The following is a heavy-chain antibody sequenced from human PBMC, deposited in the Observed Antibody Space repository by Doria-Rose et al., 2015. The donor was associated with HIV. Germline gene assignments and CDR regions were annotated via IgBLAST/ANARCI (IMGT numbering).Heavy chain of an antibody. V-gene: IGHV3-9*01. CDR1: GFSFESYA. CDR3: AKAPIIGPKYYFYMDV. D-gene: IGHD3-3*01. Sequence: VQLVQSGGGLVQPSRSLRLSCVGSGFSFESYAMHWARLAPGKGLEWVAGISWDSGAKGNADSVEGRFTISRDNAKKSVYLEMRSLRPEDTAFYYCAKAPIIGPKYYFYMDVWGKGTSVTVSS. CDR2: ISWDSGAK. J-gene: IGHJ6*03.